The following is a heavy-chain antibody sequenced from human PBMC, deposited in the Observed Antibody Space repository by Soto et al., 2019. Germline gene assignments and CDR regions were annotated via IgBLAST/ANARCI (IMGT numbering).Heavy chain of an antibody. D-gene: IGHD6-13*01. V-gene: IGHV3-23*01. CDR1: GFSFSSSA. CDR2: ISGSGIGT. CDR3: AKERRGGIAAAGTFDP. J-gene: IGHJ5*02. Sequence: GGSLRLSCAASGFSFSSSAMNWVRQAPGKGLEWVSAISGSGIGTSYADSVKGRFTIPRDTSKNTLYLQMNSLRAEDTAVYYCAKERRGGIAAAGTFDPWGQGTLVTVSS.